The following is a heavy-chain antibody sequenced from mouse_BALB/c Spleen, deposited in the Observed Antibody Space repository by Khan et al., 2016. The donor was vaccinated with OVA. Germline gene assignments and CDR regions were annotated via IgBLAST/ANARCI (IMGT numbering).Heavy chain of an antibody. CDR1: GYTFTTYT. J-gene: IGHJ3*01. V-gene: IGHV1-4*01. CDR3: TRDGSDYRNDGGLAY. CDR2: INPNNVYT. Sequence: VQLQQSGAELARPGASVKMSCKASGYTFTTYTIHWIKQRPGQGLEWIGFINPNNVYTNYNQKFKDKATLTADKSSTTAYMQLNSLTSDDSAVYYGTRDGSDYRNDGGLAYWGQGTLVTVSA. D-gene: IGHD2-14*01.